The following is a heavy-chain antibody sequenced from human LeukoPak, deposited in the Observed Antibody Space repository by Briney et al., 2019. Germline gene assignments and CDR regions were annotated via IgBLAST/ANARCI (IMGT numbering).Heavy chain of an antibody. CDR3: ARRGYYDSSGYYNFDY. J-gene: IGHJ4*02. CDR1: GYSFTNYW. CDR2: IYPGDSDT. V-gene: IGHV5-51*01. D-gene: IGHD3-22*01. Sequence: GESLKISCKGSGYSFTNYWIAWGRQMPGEGLEWMGIIYPGDSDTRYSPSFQGQVTISADKSISTAYLQWSSLKASDTAMYYCARRGYYDSSGYYNFDYWGQGTLVTVSS.